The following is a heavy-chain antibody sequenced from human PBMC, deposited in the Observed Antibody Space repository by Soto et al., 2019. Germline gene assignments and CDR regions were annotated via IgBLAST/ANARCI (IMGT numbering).Heavy chain of an antibody. D-gene: IGHD3-3*01. CDR1: GYPVTAYY. CDR3: GGGGGVGVAGSAAFDM. CDR2: INPATGAA. Sequence: QLHLVQSGAVVKKPGASVTVSCSASGYPVTAYYMHWVRQAPGRGLEWMGGINPATGAAKYTPTFQGRGTMTTGTFSSTVFMELSGRPSADTAVLYCGGGGGVGVAGSAAFDMWGQGTLVTVSS. J-gene: IGHJ3*02. V-gene: IGHV1-2*02.